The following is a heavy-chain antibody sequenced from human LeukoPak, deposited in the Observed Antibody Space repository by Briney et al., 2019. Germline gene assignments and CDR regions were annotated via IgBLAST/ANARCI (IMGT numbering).Heavy chain of an antibody. CDR3: ARDPAGTSYYDFWSGYYFDY. V-gene: IGHV3-21*01. Sequence: GGSLRLSCAASGFTFSNYNINWVRQAPGKGLEWVSSISSSSSYIYYADSVKGRFTISRGNAKNSLYLQMNSLRAEDTAVYYCARDPAGTSYYDFWSGYYFDYWGQGTLVTVSS. CDR2: ISSSSSYI. J-gene: IGHJ4*02. D-gene: IGHD3-3*01. CDR1: GFTFSNYN.